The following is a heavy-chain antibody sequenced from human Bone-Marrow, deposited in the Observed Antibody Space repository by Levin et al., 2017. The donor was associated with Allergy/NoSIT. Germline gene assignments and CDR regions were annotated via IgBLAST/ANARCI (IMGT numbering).Heavy chain of an antibody. CDR3: ARDPMTCSGGSCYHFDY. J-gene: IGHJ4*02. CDR2: ISSSGSDM. CDR1: GFTFSIYS. D-gene: IGHD2-15*01. V-gene: IGHV3-21*01. Sequence: PGGSLRLSCTVSGFTFSIYSINWVRQAPGKGLEWVSSISSSGSDMYYVDSVKGRFTISRDNAKNSLTLQMNSLRAEDTAVYYCARDPMTCSGGSCYHFDYWGQGTLVTVSS.